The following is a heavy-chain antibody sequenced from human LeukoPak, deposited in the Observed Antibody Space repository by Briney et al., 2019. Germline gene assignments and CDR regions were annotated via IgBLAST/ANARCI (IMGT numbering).Heavy chain of an antibody. D-gene: IGHD3-10*01. CDR1: GFTFSSYG. CDR2: ISYDGSNK. V-gene: IGHV3-30*18. Sequence: GRSLRLSCAASGFTFSSYGMHWVRQAPGKGLEWVAVISYDGSNKYYADSVKGRFTISRDNSKNTLYLQMNSLRAEDTAVYYCAKDRSRYYYGSGSPPSDYWGQGTLVTVSS. CDR3: AKDRSRYYYGSGSPPSDY. J-gene: IGHJ4*02.